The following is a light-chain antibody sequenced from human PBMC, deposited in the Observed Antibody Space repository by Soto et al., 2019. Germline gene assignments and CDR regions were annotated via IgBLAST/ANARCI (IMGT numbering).Light chain of an antibody. CDR1: SSNIGAGYD. V-gene: IGLV1-40*01. J-gene: IGLJ2*01. CDR2: ANS. CDR3: QSYDSTLSASVV. Sequence: QSVLTQPPSVSGAPSQRVTISCTGNSSNIGAGYDVHWYQHLPGTAPKLLIYANSNRPSGVPDRFSGSKSGTSASLAITGLQAEDEADYYCQSYDSTLSASVVFGGGTQLTVL.